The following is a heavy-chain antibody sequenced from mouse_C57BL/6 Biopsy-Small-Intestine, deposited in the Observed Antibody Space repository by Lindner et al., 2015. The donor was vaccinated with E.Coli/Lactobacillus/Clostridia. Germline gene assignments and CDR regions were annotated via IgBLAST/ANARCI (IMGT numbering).Heavy chain of an antibody. CDR3: ALYDRDFAMDY. V-gene: IGHV1-55*01. Sequence: VQLQESGAELVKPGASVKVSCKASGYTFTNYWMTWVRQRPGQGPEWIGDIYPGSGSVHYNEKFKSKATLTGDTSSNTVYMQLSSLTSEDSAVYYCALYDRDFAMDYWGQGTSVTVSA. D-gene: IGHD2-12*01. J-gene: IGHJ4*01. CDR1: GYTFTNYW. CDR2: IYPGSGSV.